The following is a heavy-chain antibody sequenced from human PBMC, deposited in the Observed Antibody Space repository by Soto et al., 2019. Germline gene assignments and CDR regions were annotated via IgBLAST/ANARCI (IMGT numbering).Heavy chain of an antibody. J-gene: IGHJ4*02. CDR1: GFTFSSYW. CDR3: ARDGSGSTGYYYLDY. D-gene: IGHD1-26*01. Sequence: GGSLRLSCAASGFTFSSYWMHWVRQAPGKGLVWVSRIKSDGSSTSYADSVKGRFTISRDNAKNTLDLQMNSLRVEDTAVYYCARDGSGSTGYYYLDYWGQGTLVTVS. V-gene: IGHV3-74*01. CDR2: IKSDGSST.